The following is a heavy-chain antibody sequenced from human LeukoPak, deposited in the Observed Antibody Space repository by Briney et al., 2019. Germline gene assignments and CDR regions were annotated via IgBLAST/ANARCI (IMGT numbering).Heavy chain of an antibody. V-gene: IGHV3-48*02. J-gene: IGHJ4*02. CDR3: ARVPYPSGTYGY. Sequence: QPGGSLRLSCAASGFTFSSYSMNWVRQAPGKGLEWVSYISSSSSPIYYADSVKGRFTISRDNAKNSLYLEMNSLRDEDTAVYYCARVPYPSGTYGYWGQGTLVTVSS. D-gene: IGHD1-26*01. CDR2: ISSSSSPI. CDR1: GFTFSSYS.